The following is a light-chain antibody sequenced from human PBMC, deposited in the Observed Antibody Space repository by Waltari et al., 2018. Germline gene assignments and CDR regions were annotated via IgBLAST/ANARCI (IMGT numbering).Light chain of an antibody. Sequence: SPGTLYLSPGERTTLFCRASQSVGRTLAWYQQKPGQAPRLLIYGTSSRATDIPDRFSGSGSGTDFSLTINRLEPDDFAGYYCQHYVRLPATFGQGTKVE. CDR1: QSVGRT. V-gene: IGKV3-20*01. J-gene: IGKJ1*01. CDR2: GTS. CDR3: QHYVRLPAT.